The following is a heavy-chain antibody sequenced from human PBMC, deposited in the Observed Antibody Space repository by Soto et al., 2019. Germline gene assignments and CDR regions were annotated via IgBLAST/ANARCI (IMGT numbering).Heavy chain of an antibody. V-gene: IGHV1-3*01. CDR2: INAGNGNT. D-gene: IGHD2-15*01. CDR3: ARVDIVVVVAANPPFGP. CDR1: GYTFTSYA. Sequence: GASVKVSCKASGYTFTSYAMHWVRQAPGQRLEWMGWINAGNGNTKYSQKFQGRVTITRDTSASTAYMELSSLRSEDTAVYYCARVDIVVVVAANPPFGPWGQGTLVTVSS. J-gene: IGHJ5*02.